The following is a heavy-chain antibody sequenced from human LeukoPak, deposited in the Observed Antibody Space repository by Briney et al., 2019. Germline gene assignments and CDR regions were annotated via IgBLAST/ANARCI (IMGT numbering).Heavy chain of an antibody. Sequence: SETLSLTCTVSGGSISSYYWSWIRQPPWKGLEWIGYIYYSGSTNYNPSLKSRVTISVDTSKNQFSLKLSSVTAADTAVYYCAREGRCSGGSCYSYYYYMDVWGKGTTVTVSS. J-gene: IGHJ6*03. D-gene: IGHD2-15*01. CDR1: GGSISSYY. CDR2: IYYSGST. V-gene: IGHV4-59*01. CDR3: AREGRCSGGSCYSYYYYMDV.